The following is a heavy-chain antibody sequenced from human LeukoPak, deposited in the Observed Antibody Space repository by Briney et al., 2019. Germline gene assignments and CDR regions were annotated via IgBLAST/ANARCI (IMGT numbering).Heavy chain of an antibody. J-gene: IGHJ3*02. CDR1: GFTFSSYW. V-gene: IGHV3-7*03. CDR2: IKQAGCEK. Sequence: GGSLRLSCAASGFTFSSYWMRWVRQAPGKGLEWVANIKQAGCEKYYVHSVKGRFTIFRENAKNSLYLQMNSLRAEDTAVYYCARDGGAFDIWGQGTMVTVSS. D-gene: IGHD3-16*01. CDR3: ARDGGAFDI.